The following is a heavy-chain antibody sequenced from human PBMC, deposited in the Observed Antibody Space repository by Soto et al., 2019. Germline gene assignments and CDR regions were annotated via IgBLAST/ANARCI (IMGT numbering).Heavy chain of an antibody. V-gene: IGHV4-59*01. D-gene: IGHD5-12*01. J-gene: IGHJ4*02. Sequence: SETLSLTCTVSGGSISSYYWSWIRQPPGKGLEWIGYIYYSGSTNYNPSLKSRVTISVDTSKNQFSLKLSSVTAADTAVYYCARVRDVTDSGYDWGVDYWGQGTLVTVSS. CDR3: ARVRDVTDSGYDWGVDY. CDR2: IYYSGST. CDR1: GGSISSYY.